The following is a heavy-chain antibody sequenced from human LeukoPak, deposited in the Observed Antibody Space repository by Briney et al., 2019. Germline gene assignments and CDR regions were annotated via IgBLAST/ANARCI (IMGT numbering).Heavy chain of an antibody. J-gene: IGHJ4*02. D-gene: IGHD5-12*01. CDR1: GASIISGDYY. V-gene: IGHV4-30-4*01. CDR3: ARDSSGYGLNDY. Sequence: SQTLSLTCTVSGASIISGDYYWSWICQAPGTGLEWIGYIHSSGSTYYNPSLKSRVTISVGTSRNQISLKLTSVTAADTAVYYCARDSSGYGLNDYWGQGTLVTVS. CDR2: IHSSGST.